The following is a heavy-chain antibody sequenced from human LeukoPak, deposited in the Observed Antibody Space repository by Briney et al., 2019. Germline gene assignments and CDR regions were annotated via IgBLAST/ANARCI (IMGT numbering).Heavy chain of an antibody. CDR2: IRYDGNNK. V-gene: IGHV3-30*02. Sequence: PGGSLRLSCAASGFTFSTYGMHWVRQAPGKGLEWVAFIRYDGNNKDYADSVKGRFSISRDNSKNTLCLQMNSLRAEDTAVYYCAKGGGYSYENYYFYMDVWGKGTTVTVSS. J-gene: IGHJ6*03. D-gene: IGHD5-18*01. CDR1: GFTFSTYG. CDR3: AKGGGYSYENYYFYMDV.